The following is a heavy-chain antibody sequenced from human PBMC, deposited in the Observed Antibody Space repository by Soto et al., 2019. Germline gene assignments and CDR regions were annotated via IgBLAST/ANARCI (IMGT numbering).Heavy chain of an antibody. Sequence: EVQLLESGGGLVQPGGSLTLSCAAPGFTFNNYAMSWVRQAPGKGLEWVSGISASGSRTFYADSVKGRFTVSRDFSKNTLSLQMDSLRAEDTAVYFCGKDPNGDYVGGFEFWGPGTMVTVSS. CDR2: ISASGSRT. V-gene: IGHV3-23*01. J-gene: IGHJ3*01. CDR1: GFTFNNYA. D-gene: IGHD4-17*01. CDR3: GKDPNGDYVGGFEF.